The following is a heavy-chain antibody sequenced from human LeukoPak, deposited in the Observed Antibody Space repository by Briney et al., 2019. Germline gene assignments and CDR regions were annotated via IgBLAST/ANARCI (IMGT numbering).Heavy chain of an antibody. Sequence: AGESLRLSCAASGFTFSSYAMTWVRQAPGKGLEWVSAISGSGGSTYYADSVKGRFTISRDNSKNTLYLQMNSLRAEDTAVYYCAKDGITVPSPHYFDYWGQGTLVTVSS. CDR2: ISGSGGST. V-gene: IGHV3-23*01. CDR1: GFTFSSYA. D-gene: IGHD3-3*01. J-gene: IGHJ4*02. CDR3: AKDGITVPSPHYFDY.